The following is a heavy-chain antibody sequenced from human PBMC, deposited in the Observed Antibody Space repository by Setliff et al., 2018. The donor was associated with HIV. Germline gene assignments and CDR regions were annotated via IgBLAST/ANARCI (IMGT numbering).Heavy chain of an antibody. Sequence: ASVKVSCKASGYTFNSYDINWVRQATGQGLEWMGWLNPDSGNTGSAQKFEGRVTMTRNTSIITAYMELSSLRFEDTAMYYCVRKYAKGKNIAVVTARDRAFDIWGQGTMVTVSS. D-gene: IGHD2-21*02. CDR3: VRKYAKGKNIAVVTARDRAFDI. CDR2: LNPDSGNT. V-gene: IGHV1-8*02. J-gene: IGHJ3*02. CDR1: GYTFNSYD.